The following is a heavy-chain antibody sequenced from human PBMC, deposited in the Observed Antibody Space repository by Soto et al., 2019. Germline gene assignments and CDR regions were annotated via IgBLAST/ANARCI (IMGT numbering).Heavy chain of an antibody. CDR1: GFTVSSNY. CDR2: LYSGGST. J-gene: IGHJ6*03. CDR3: AREQYMDV. V-gene: IGHV3-66*01. Sequence: EVQLVESGGGLVQPGGSMRLSCAASGFTVSSNYMNWVRQAPGKGLEWVSVLYSGGSTYYADSVKGRFTISRDNSKNTLYLQMNSLRAEDTAVYYCAREQYMDVWGKVTTVTVSS.